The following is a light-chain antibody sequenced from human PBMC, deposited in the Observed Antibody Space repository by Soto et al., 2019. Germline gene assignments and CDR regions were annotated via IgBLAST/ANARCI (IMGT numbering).Light chain of an antibody. J-gene: IGLJ2*01. Sequence: QSVLTRPASVSGSPGQSITISCTGTSSDVGGYNFVSWYQQHPGKAPKLMIYEVSNRPSGVSYRFSGSKSGNTASLTISGLQAEDEADYYCSSYTSSVTLVFGGGTKLTVL. CDR3: SSYTSSVTLV. CDR1: SSDVGGYNF. V-gene: IGLV2-14*01. CDR2: EVS.